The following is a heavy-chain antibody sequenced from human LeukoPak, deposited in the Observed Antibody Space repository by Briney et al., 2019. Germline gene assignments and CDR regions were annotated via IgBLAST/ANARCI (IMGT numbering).Heavy chain of an antibody. D-gene: IGHD6-19*01. J-gene: IGHJ4*02. CDR2: IKQDGSEK. CDR3: ARAKSSSGWYAFDY. Sequence: GGSLRLSCAASGFTLSSYWMSWVRQAPGKGLEWVANIKQDGSEKYYVDSVKGRFTISRDNAKNSLYLQMNSLRAEDTAVYYCARAKSSSGWYAFDYWGQGTLVTVSS. V-gene: IGHV3-7*01. CDR1: GFTLSSYW.